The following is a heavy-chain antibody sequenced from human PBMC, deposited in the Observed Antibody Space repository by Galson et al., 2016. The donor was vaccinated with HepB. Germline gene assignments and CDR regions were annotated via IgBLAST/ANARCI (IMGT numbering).Heavy chain of an antibody. J-gene: IGHJ6*02. D-gene: IGHD3-16*01. CDR3: ARGGMGYYYYSMDV. Sequence: SLRLSCAASGFTFDDYGMTWVRQVPGKGLEWVSGINWNGGGTGYADSVKGRFTISRDNGKNSLHLQMNSLRAEDMAVYYCARGGMGYYYYSMDVWGRGTTVTVSS. V-gene: IGHV3-20*04. CDR2: INWNGGGT. CDR1: GFTFDDYG.